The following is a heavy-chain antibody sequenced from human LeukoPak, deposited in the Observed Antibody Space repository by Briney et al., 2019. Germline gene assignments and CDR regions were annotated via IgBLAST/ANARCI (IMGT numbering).Heavy chain of an antibody. D-gene: IGHD6-19*01. Sequence: GGSLRLSCAASGFTFSNYGMHWVRQAPGKGLEWVAFIRFDESRTFYGDSVKGRFIISRDNSENTLFLHMHSLRPEDTAVYYCAKALVLTVAGTYYVDHWGQGTLVPVSS. CDR3: AKALVLTVAGTYYVDH. V-gene: IGHV3-30*02. J-gene: IGHJ4*02. CDR1: GFTFSNYG. CDR2: IRFDESRT.